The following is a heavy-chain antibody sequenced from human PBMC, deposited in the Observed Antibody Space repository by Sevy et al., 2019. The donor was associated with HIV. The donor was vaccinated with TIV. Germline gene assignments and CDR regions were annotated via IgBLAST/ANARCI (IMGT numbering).Heavy chain of an antibody. CDR2: ISSSSSYI. CDR1: GFTFSSYS. Sequence: GGSLRLSCAASGFTFSSYSMNWVRQAPGKGLEWVSSISSSSSYIYYADSGKGRFTIARDNAKNSLYLQMNSLRAEDTAVYYCARWELDAFDIWGQGTMVTVSS. CDR3: ARWELDAFDI. D-gene: IGHD1-26*01. V-gene: IGHV3-21*01. J-gene: IGHJ3*02.